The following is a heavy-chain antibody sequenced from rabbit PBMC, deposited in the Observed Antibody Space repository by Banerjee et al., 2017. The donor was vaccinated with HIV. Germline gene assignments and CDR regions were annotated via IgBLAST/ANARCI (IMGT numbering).Heavy chain of an antibody. CDR1: GFDFSSYYY. J-gene: IGHJ6*01. CDR2: IYAAGSGST. Sequence: QEQLVESGGGLVQPEGSLTLTCKASGFDFSSYYYMCWVRQAPEKGLEWIACIYAAGSGSTFSARWEESGFGISNTSSTTVLVRMASLTAADTGTYFCARWGYGMDLWGPGTLVTV. V-gene: IGHV1S45*01. CDR3: ARWGYGMDL. D-gene: IGHD3-1*01.